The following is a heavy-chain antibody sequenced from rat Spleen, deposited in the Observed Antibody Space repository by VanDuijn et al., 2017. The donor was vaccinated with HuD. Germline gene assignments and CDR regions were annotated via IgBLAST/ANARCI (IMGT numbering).Heavy chain of an antibody. Sequence: EVQLVESDGGLVQPGRSLKLSCAASGFTFSDYYMAWVRQAPTKGLEWVATISYDGSSIYYRDSVKGRFTISRDNAKNTLYLQMDSLRSEDTAPYYCTTMGNYFNYWGQGTLVTVSS. V-gene: IGHV5-20*01. CDR3: TTMGNYFNY. D-gene: IGHD1-10*01. J-gene: IGHJ3*01. CDR1: GFTFSDYY. CDR2: ISYDGSSI.